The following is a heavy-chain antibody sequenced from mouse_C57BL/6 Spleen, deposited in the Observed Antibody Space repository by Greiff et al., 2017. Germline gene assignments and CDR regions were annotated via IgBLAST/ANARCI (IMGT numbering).Heavy chain of an antibody. CDR2: IDPENGDT. Sequence: EVQLKQSGAELVRPGASVKLSCTASGFNIKDDYMHWVKQRPEQGLEWIGWIDPENGDTEYASKFQGKATITADTSSNTAYLQLSSLTSEDTAVYYCTAGSSSNYWGQGTSVTVSS. J-gene: IGHJ4*01. V-gene: IGHV14-4*01. CDR1: GFNIKDDY. CDR3: TAGSSSNY. D-gene: IGHD1-1*01.